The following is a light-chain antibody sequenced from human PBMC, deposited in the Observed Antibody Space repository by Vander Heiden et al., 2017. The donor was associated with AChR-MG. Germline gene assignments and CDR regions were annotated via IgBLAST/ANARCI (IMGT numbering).Light chain of an antibody. CDR1: QGVSSY. V-gene: IGKV3-11*01. J-gene: IGKJ3*01. CDR3: QQRSNWPL. Sequence: EIVLTQSPATLSLSPGERATLSCRASQGVSSYLAWYQQKPGQAPRLLIYDASNSGSGTDFTLTISSLGPEDFAVYYCQQRSNWPLFGPGTKVDIK. CDR2: DAS.